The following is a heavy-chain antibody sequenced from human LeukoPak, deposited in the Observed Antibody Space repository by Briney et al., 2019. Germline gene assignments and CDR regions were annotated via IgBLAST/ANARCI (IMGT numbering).Heavy chain of an antibody. V-gene: IGHV3-23*01. CDR3: AKDGDGIQYFDY. CDR1: GFTFSNYV. Sequence: GGPLRLSCAASGFTFSNYVMSWVRQAPGKGLEWVSTITISGDSTYNTDSVKGRFTISRDNSKNTLYLQMNSLRAEDTAVYYCAKDGDGIQYFDYWGQGTLVTVSS. J-gene: IGHJ4*02. CDR2: ITISGDST. D-gene: IGHD7-27*01.